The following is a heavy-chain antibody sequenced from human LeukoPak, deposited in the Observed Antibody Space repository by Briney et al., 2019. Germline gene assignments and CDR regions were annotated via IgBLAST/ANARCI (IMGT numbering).Heavy chain of an antibody. V-gene: IGHV3-23*01. J-gene: IGHJ4*02. Sequence: GGSLRLSCAASGLTFSSYAMSWVRQAPGKGLEWVSTISGSGSVTYYADSVKGRFTISRDNSRNTLYLQMNSLRADDTAVYYCARAGNYYGDYDYWGQGTLVTVSS. CDR1: GLTFSSYA. CDR3: ARAGNYYGDYDY. CDR2: ISGSGSVT. D-gene: IGHD4-17*01.